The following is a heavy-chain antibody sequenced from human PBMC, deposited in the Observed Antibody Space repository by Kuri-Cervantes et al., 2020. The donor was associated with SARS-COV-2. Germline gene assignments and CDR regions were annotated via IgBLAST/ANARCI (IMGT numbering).Heavy chain of an antibody. V-gene: IGHV1-18*01. CDR2: ISAYNGNT. J-gene: IGHJ6*03. Sequence: ASVKVSCKASGYTFTSYGISWVRQAPGQGLEWMGWISAYNGNTNYAQKLQGRVTMTTDTSTSTAHMELRSLRSDDTAVYYCARVKYYDFWSGYYFTGDQSPKYYMDVWGKGTTVTVSS. CDR1: GYTFTSYG. D-gene: IGHD3-3*01. CDR3: ARVKYYDFWSGYYFTGDQSPKYYMDV.